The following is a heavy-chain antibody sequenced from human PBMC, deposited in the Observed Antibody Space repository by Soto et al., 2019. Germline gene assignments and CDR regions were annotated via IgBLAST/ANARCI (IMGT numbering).Heavy chain of an antibody. CDR1: GGTFSSYA. D-gene: IGHD6-13*01. Sequence: SVKFSCKASGGTFSSYAISCWRHAPGHGLEWVGGLIPILGTANYAQKFEGGVMITAYKSKSTADMELSSGSAEDTAECYSERGRPAGTGTDYWRQGTLVTVGS. V-gene: IGHV1-69*06. CDR2: LIPILGTA. CDR3: ERGRPAGTGTDY. J-gene: IGHJ4*02.